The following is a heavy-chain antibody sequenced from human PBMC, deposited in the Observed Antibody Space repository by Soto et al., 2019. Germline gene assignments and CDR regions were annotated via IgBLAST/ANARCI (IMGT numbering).Heavy chain of an antibody. CDR3: ARGGSGYSYGLGY. D-gene: IGHD5-18*01. CDR1: GYTFTSYA. V-gene: IGHV1-3*01. CDR2: ITAGNGNT. J-gene: IGHJ4*02. Sequence: QVQLVQSGAEVKKPGASVKVSCKASGYTFTSYAMHWVRQAPGQRLEWRGWITAGNGNTKYSQKFQGRVTITRDKSASTAYMELSSLRSEDTAVYYCARGGSGYSYGLGYWGQGTLVTVSS.